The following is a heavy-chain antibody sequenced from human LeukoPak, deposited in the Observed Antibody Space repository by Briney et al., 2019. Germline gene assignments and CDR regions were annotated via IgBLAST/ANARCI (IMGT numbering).Heavy chain of an antibody. CDR1: GFTFSSYW. D-gene: IGHD7-27*01. CDR3: TRAPRQILTGDAFDL. CDR2: IKQDGSEK. V-gene: IGHV3-7*01. Sequence: GGSLRLSCAASGFTFSSYWMSWVRQAPGKGLEWVANIKQDGSEKYYVDSVKGRFTISRDNADNSLFLQMSSLRVEDTAMYYCTRAPRQILTGDAFDLWGQGTMVTVSS. J-gene: IGHJ3*01.